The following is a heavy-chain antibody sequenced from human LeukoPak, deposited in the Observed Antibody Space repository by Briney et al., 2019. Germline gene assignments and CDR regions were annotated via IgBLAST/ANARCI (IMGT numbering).Heavy chain of an antibody. CDR2: INWNGGST. CDR3: ARGGVYYGSGSNNWFDP. CDR1: GFTFDDYG. J-gene: IGHJ5*02. D-gene: IGHD3-10*01. Sequence: GGSLRLSCAASGFTFDDYGMSWVRQAPGKGLEWVSGINWNGGSTGYADSVKGRFTISRDNAKNSLYLQMNSLRAEDTALYHCARGGVYYGSGSNNWFDPWGQGTLVTVSS. V-gene: IGHV3-20*01.